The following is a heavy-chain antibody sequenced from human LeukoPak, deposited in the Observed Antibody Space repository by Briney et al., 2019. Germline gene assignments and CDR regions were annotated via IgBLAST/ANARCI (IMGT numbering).Heavy chain of an antibody. Sequence: ASVKFSCKASGYTFTGYYMHWGRHAPGQGLEWMGWINPNSGGTNYAQKFQGRVIMTRDTSISTAYMELSRLRSDDTAVYYRARDVGRYFDYWGQGTLVTVSS. CDR2: INPNSGGT. V-gene: IGHV1-2*02. CDR3: ARDVGRYFDY. CDR1: GYTFTGYY. J-gene: IGHJ4*02.